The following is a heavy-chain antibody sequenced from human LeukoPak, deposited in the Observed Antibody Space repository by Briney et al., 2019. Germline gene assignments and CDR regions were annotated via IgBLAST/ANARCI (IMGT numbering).Heavy chain of an antibody. J-gene: IGHJ4*02. CDR1: GFTFNSYE. Sequence: NPGGSLRLSCAASGFTFNSYEMNWVRQAPGKGLEWVPSISSSSNYIYYADSVKGRFTTSRDNAKNSLYLQMNSLRAEDTAVYYCARGPHILTGYYIFDYWGQGTLVTVSS. CDR2: ISSSSNYI. CDR3: ARGPHILTGYYIFDY. V-gene: IGHV3-21*01. D-gene: IGHD3-9*01.